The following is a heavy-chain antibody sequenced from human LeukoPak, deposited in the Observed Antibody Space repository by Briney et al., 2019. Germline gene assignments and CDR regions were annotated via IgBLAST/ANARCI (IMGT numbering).Heavy chain of an antibody. D-gene: IGHD2-2*01. V-gene: IGHV1-18*01. CDR3: ARDNQEVPAAPNFAD. CDR2: IRAYSGNT. J-gene: IGHJ4*02. CDR1: GYTCSTYG. Sequence: ASVKVSRKGSGYTCSTYGISWVGQPPAQGLEWMGWIRAYSGNTNYAQNLQGRVTITTHTSTSTAYMELRSLRSDDTAVYYCARDNQEVPAAPNFADGGQGSLV.